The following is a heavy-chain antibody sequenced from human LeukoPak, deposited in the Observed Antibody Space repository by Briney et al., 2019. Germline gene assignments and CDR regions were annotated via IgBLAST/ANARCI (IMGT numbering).Heavy chain of an antibody. Sequence: SETLSLICTVSGGSISSSSYYWGWIRQPPGKWLEWIGSIYYSESTYYSPSLKSRVTISVDTSKNQFSLKLSSVTAADTAVYYCARHRHRTSIDYWGQGTLVTVSS. J-gene: IGHJ4*02. V-gene: IGHV4-39*01. D-gene: IGHD3-16*01. CDR1: GGSISSSSYY. CDR2: IYYSEST. CDR3: ARHRHRTSIDY.